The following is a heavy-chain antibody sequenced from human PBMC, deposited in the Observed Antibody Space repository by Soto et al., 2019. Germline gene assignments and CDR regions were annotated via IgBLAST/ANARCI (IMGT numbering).Heavy chain of an antibody. CDR2: ISSSSSTI. V-gene: IGHV3-48*02. D-gene: IGHD2-2*02. CDR3: AIEGRRHCSPTRCYNAFDI. CDR1: GFSFSAFC. J-gene: IGHJ3*02. Sequence: GSLRLSCVSSGFSFSAFCMIWVRQAPGKGLEWISYISSSSSTIYYADSVKGRFTSSRDNAKNSLYPQTDSLRDEDTAVYYCAIEGRRHCSPTRCYNAFDIWGQGTMVTVS.